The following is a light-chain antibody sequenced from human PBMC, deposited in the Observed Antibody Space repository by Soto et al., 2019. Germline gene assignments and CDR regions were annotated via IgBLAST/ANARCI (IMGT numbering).Light chain of an antibody. CDR3: QQYDSSIT. CDR1: QSVSSDY. Sequence: DIVLTQSPGTLSLSPWERATLSCRATQSVSSDYLAWYQQKPGQAPRLLIYGASSRATGIPDRFSGSGSGTDFTLTISRLEPEDFAVYYCQQYDSSITFGQGTRLEIK. CDR2: GAS. V-gene: IGKV3-20*01. J-gene: IGKJ5*01.